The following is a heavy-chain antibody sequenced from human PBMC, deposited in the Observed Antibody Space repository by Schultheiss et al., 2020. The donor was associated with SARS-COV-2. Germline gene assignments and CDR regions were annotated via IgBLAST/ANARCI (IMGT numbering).Heavy chain of an antibody. D-gene: IGHD3-22*01. CDR1: GASISSGAYY. V-gene: IGHV4-31*03. Sequence: SETLSLTCTVSGASISSGAYYWGWVRQHPTKGLEWIGYIYYSGSTNYNPSLKSRVTISVDTSKNQFSLKLSSVTAADTAVYYCARVNYYDSSGYYYYYGMDVWGQGTTVTVSS. CDR2: IYYSGST. J-gene: IGHJ6*02. CDR3: ARVNYYDSSGYYYYYGMDV.